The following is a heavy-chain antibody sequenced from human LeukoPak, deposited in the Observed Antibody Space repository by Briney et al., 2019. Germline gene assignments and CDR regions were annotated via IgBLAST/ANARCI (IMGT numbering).Heavy chain of an antibody. CDR2: IYYSGST. CDR1: GGSISSSSYY. J-gene: IGHJ4*02. CDR3: ARGVIATGGNDFDY. V-gene: IGHV4-39*07. Sequence: SETLSLTCTVPGGSISSSSYYWGWIHQPPGKGLEWIGSIYYSGSTYYNPSLKSRVTMSVDTSKNQLSLKVISVTAADTAVYYCARGVIATGGNDFDYWGQGTLVTVSS. D-gene: IGHD6-13*01.